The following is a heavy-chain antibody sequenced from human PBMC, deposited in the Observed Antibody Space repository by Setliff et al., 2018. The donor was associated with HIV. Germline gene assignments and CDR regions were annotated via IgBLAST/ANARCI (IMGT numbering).Heavy chain of an antibody. CDR1: GGSISSYY. CDR3: ARGAPGLTYYDIRFDP. J-gene: IGHJ5*02. D-gene: IGHD3-9*01. CDR2: IYTSGST. V-gene: IGHV4-4*08. Sequence: SETLSLTCTVSGGSISSYYWSWIRQPPGKGLEGIGYIYTSGSTNYNPSLKSRVTISVDTSKNQFSLKLSSVTAADTAVYYCARGAPGLTYYDIRFDPWGQGTLVTVSS.